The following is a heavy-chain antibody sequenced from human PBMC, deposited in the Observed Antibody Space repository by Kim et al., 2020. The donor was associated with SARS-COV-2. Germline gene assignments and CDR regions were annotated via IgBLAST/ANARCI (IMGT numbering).Heavy chain of an antibody. CDR1: GYTFTSYA. CDR3: ARRPYGSGSSYWYFDL. D-gene: IGHD3-10*01. Sequence: ASVKVSCKASGYTFTSYAINWLRRAPGQGLEWMGWINTNTGNPTYAQGFTGRFVLSLDTSVSTAYLQISSLKAEDTAVYYCARRPYGSGSSYWYFDLWGRGTLVTVSS. J-gene: IGHJ2*01. V-gene: IGHV7-4-1*02. CDR2: INTNTGNP.